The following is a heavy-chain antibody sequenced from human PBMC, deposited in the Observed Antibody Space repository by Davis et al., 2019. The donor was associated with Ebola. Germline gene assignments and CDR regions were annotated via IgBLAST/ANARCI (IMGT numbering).Heavy chain of an antibody. CDR2: ISYDGSNK. CDR1: GFTFSSYA. J-gene: IGHJ4*02. V-gene: IGHV3-30*09. CDR3: ARGARGSYYGPIGDY. Sequence: PGGSLRLSCAASGFTFSSYAMHWVRQAPGKGLEWMAVISYDGSNKYYADSVKGRFAISRDNSKNTLYLQMDSLRAEDTAVYYCARGARGSYYGPIGDYWGQGTLVTVSS. D-gene: IGHD1-26*01.